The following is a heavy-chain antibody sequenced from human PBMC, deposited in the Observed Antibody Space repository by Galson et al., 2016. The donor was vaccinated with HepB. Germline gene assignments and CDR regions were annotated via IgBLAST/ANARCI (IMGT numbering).Heavy chain of an antibody. CDR3: ARRGYSSSEYYFDY. CDR1: GFTFRSYN. D-gene: IGHD6-13*01. CDR2: ISSGGDYI. J-gene: IGHJ4*02. Sequence: SLRLSCAASGFTFRSYNMNWVRQAPGKGLEWVSSISSGGDYIDYADSVKGRFTISRDNAKNSLYLQMKSLRVEDTAFYYCARRGYSSSEYYFDYWGQGTLVTVSS. V-gene: IGHV3-21*06.